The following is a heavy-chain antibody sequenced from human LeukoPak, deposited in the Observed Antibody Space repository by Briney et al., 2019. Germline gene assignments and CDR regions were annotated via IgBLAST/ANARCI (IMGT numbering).Heavy chain of an antibody. D-gene: IGHD2-15*01. J-gene: IGHJ5*02. Sequence: GGSLRLSCAASGFTFSDYYMTWTRQAPGRGLEWISYINGSSSDTNYADSVRGRFTISRDNAKNSLYLLMNSLRVEDTAVYHCARRGTTYRTVDSCHPNWFDPWGQGTLVTVSS. CDR2: INGSSSDT. V-gene: IGHV3-11*03. CDR1: GFTFSDYY. CDR3: ARRGTTYRTVDSCHPNWFDP.